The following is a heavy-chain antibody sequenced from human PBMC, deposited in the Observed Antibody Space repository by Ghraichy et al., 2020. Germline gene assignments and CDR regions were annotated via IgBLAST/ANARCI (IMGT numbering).Heavy chain of an antibody. CDR1: GGSISSYY. J-gene: IGHJ4*02. V-gene: IGHV4-4*09. CDR3: ARQLRFLEWLLFDY. Sequence: SETLSLTCTVSGGSISSYYWSWIRQPPGKGLEWIGYIYTSGSTNYNPSLKSRVTISVDTSKNQFSLKLSSVTAADTAVYYCARQLRFLEWLLFDYWGQGTLVTVSS. CDR2: IYTSGST. D-gene: IGHD3-3*01.